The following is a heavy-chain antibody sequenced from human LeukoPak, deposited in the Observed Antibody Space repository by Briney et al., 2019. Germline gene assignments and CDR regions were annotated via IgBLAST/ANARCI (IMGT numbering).Heavy chain of an antibody. CDR2: INPDSGGT. Sequence: GASVKVSCEASGYTFTGYYMHWVRQAPGQGLEWMGWINPDSGGTNNAQKFQGRVTMTRDTSISTAYMELSRLRSDDTAVYYCARTFYDTLDSDAFDFWGQGTMVIVSS. J-gene: IGHJ3*01. CDR3: ARTFYDTLDSDAFDF. V-gene: IGHV1-2*02. D-gene: IGHD2/OR15-2a*01. CDR1: GYTFTGYY.